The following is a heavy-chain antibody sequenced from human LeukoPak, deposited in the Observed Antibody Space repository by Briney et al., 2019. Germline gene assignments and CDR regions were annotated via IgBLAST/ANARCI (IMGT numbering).Heavy chain of an antibody. CDR2: ISSSGSTI. V-gene: IGHV3-48*02. CDR3: ARGPQRHYGSGQDFDY. D-gene: IGHD3-10*01. CDR1: GFTFSSYS. J-gene: IGHJ4*02. Sequence: PGGSLRLSCAASGFTFSSYSMDWVRQAPGKGLEWVSYISSSGSTIYYADSVKGRFTISRDNAKNSLYLQMNSLRDEDTAVYYCARGPQRHYGSGQDFDYWGQGTLVSVSS.